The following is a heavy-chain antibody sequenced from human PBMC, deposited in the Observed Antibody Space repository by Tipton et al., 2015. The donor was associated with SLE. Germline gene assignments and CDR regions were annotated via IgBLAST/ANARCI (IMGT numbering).Heavy chain of an antibody. CDR3: AKVGCIGGKCYLDH. D-gene: IGHD2-15*01. CDR2: IRFDGNVK. Sequence: SGFTFSRYGMHWVRQAPGKSLEWVAFIRFDGNVKQYADSVKGRFTLSRDNAKNSLYLQMNSLRAEDTALYYCAKVGCIGGKCYLDHWGQGTLVTVSS. J-gene: IGHJ4*02. V-gene: IGHV3-30*02. CDR1: GFTFSRYG.